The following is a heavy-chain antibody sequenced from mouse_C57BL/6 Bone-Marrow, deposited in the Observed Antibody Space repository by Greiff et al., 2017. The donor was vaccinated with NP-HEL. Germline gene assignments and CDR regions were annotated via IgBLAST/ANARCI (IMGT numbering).Heavy chain of an antibody. J-gene: IGHJ3*01. Sequence: EVMLVESGGGLVQPKGSLKLSCAASGFSFNTYAMNWVRQAPGKGLEWVARIRSKSNNYATYYADSVKDRFTISRDDSESMLYLQMNNLKTEDTAMYYCVRHGGSSYGFAYWGQGTLVTVSA. D-gene: IGHD1-1*01. CDR1: GFSFNTYA. CDR2: IRSKSNNYAT. CDR3: VRHGGSSYGFAY. V-gene: IGHV10-1*01.